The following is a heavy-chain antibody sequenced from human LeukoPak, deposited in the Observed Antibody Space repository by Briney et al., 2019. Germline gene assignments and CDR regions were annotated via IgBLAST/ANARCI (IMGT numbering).Heavy chain of an antibody. D-gene: IGHD3-22*01. Sequence: GGSLRLSCAASGFTFSSYSMSWVRQAPGKGLEWVSSISSSSSYIYYADSVKGRFTISRDNAKNSLYLQMNSLRAEDTAVYYCARDRISYYYDSSGYRAGYYYYGMDVWGQGTTVTVSS. CDR2: ISSSSSYI. CDR1: GFTFSSYS. CDR3: ARDRISYYYDSSGYRAGYYYYGMDV. V-gene: IGHV3-21*01. J-gene: IGHJ6*02.